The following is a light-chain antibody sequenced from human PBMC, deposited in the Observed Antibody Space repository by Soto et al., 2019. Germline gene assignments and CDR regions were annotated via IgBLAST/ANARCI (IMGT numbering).Light chain of an antibody. CDR3: QKYNSAPLT. CDR1: QGISKY. J-gene: IGKJ4*01. Sequence: DIQMTQSPSSLSGSVGDRVTITCRASQGISKYLAWYQQKPGKVPKLLIYAASTLQSGVPSRFSGSGSGTDFTLTISSLQPEDVATYYCQKYNSAPLTFGGGTKVEIK. CDR2: AAS. V-gene: IGKV1-27*01.